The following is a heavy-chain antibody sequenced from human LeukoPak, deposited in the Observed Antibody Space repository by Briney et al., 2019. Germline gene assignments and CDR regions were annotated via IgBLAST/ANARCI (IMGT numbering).Heavy chain of an antibody. V-gene: IGHV4-59*11. CDR1: GDSISSHY. CDR2: IYYSGST. J-gene: IGHJ4*02. D-gene: IGHD3-3*01. CDR3: ARRHDFWSGYYKK. Sequence: SETLSLTCTVSGDSISSHYWGWIRQSPGKGLEWIAYIYYSGSTNYNPSPKSRVTISVDTSKNQFSLKLSSVTAADTAVYYCARRHDFWSGYYKKWGQGTLVTVSS.